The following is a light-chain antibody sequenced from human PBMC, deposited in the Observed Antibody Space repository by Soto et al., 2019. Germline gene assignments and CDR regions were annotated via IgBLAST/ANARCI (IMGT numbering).Light chain of an antibody. J-gene: IGKJ1*01. V-gene: IGKV1-5*01. Sequence: DIKITHSPSAVSASVGDRVTITGRASQSISSWLAWYQQKPGKAPKLLIYDASSLESGVPSRFSGSGSGTEFTLTISSLQPDDFATYYCQQYNSYSTFGQGAKVDIK. CDR1: QSISSW. CDR2: DAS. CDR3: QQYNSYST.